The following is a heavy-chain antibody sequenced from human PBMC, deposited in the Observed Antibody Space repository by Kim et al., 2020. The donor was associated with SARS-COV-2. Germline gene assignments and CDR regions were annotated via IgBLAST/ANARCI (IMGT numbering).Heavy chain of an antibody. CDR1: GGSISSGGYY. D-gene: IGHD3-3*01. J-gene: IGHJ4*02. CDR3: ARGGTIFGVVTRPFDY. V-gene: IGHV4-31*03. Sequence: SETLSLTCTVSGGSISSGGYYWSWIRQHPGKGLVWIGYIYYSGSTYYNPSLKSRVTISVDTSKNQFSLKLSSVTAADTAVYYCARGGTIFGVVTRPFDYWGQGTLVTVSS. CDR2: IYYSGST.